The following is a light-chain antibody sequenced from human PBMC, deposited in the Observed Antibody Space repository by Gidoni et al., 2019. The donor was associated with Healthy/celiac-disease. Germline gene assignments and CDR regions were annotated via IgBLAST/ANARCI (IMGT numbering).Light chain of an antibody. Sequence: DIQMTQSPSSRSASVGDRVNITCRASQSISSYLNWYQQKPGKAPKILIYAASSFQSGVPSSFRCSGSGPDFTLTISSLQPDDFATYYCQPSYSTPRTFGQGTKVEIK. CDR3: QPSYSTPRT. J-gene: IGKJ1*01. CDR2: AAS. V-gene: IGKV1-39*01. CDR1: QSISSY.